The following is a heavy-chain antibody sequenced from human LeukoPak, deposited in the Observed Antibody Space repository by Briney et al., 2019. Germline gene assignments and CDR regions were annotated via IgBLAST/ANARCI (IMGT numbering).Heavy chain of an antibody. CDR2: IDPSDSYT. Sequence: GESLKISCKGSGYSITSYWISWVRQMPGKGLEWMGRIDPSDSYTNYSPSFQGHVTISADKSISTAYLQWSSLKASDTAMYYCARWDGDYGTIDYWGQGTLVTVSS. CDR3: ARWDGDYGTIDY. D-gene: IGHD4/OR15-4a*01. CDR1: GYSITSYW. V-gene: IGHV5-10-1*01. J-gene: IGHJ4*02.